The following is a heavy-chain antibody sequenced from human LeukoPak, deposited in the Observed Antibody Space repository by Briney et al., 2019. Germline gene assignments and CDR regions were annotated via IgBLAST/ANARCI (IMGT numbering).Heavy chain of an antibody. J-gene: IGHJ4*02. Sequence: GGSLRLSCAASGLTFSSYAMSWVRQAPGKGLEWVSAISGSGSTTYYADSVKGRFTISRDNSKNTVYLQMYSLRVEDTAVYYCVNGGDYGYWGQGTLVTVSS. CDR2: ISGSGSTT. V-gene: IGHV3-23*01. CDR3: VNGGDYGY. CDR1: GLTFSSYA. D-gene: IGHD4-17*01.